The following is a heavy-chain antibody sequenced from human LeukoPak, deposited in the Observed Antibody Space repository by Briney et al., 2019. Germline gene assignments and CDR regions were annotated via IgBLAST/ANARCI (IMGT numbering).Heavy chain of an antibody. CDR3: AKSGYSSSSSYLYYYYGMDV. CDR1: GFTFSSYA. CDR2: ISGSGGGT. J-gene: IGHJ6*02. D-gene: IGHD6-6*01. V-gene: IGHV3-23*01. Sequence: SGGSLRLSCAASGFTFSSYAMSWVRQALGKGLEWVSVISGSGGGTYYADSVKGRFTISRDNSKNTLYLQMNSLRAEDTAVYYCAKSGYSSSSSYLYYYYGMDVWGQGTTVTVSS.